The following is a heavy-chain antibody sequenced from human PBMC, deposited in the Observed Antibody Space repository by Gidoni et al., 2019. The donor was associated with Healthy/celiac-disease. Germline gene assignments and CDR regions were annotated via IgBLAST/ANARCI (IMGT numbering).Heavy chain of an antibody. CDR1: GGSIRSGDYY. V-gene: IGHV4-30-4*01. CDR2: IYYSGST. D-gene: IGHD1-1*01. Sequence: QVQLQESGPGLVKPSQTLSLTCTVSGGSIRSGDYYWSWIRQPPGKGLEWIGYIYYSGSTYYNPSLKSRVTISVDTSKNQFSLKLSSVTAADTAVYYCARETWKTNYYYYGMDVWGQGTTVTVSS. J-gene: IGHJ6*02. CDR3: ARETWKTNYYYYGMDV.